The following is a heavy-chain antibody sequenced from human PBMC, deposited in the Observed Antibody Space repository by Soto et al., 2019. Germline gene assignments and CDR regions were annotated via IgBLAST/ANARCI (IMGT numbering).Heavy chain of an antibody. CDR2: INAGNGNT. CDR3: ARDDAEQLDDAFDI. V-gene: IGHV1-3*01. J-gene: IGHJ3*02. Sequence: ASVKVSCKASGYTFTSYAMHWVRQAPGQRLEWMGWINAGNGNTKYSQKFQGRVTITRDTSASTAYMELSSLRSEDTAVYYCARDDAEQLDDAFDIWGQGTMVTVSS. D-gene: IGHD6-6*01. CDR1: GYTFTSYA.